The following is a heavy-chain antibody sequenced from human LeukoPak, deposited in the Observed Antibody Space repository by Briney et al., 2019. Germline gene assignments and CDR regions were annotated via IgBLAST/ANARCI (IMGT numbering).Heavy chain of an antibody. CDR2: IASDGSST. D-gene: IGHD4-23*01. J-gene: IGHJ4*02. V-gene: IGHV3-74*01. Sequence: GGSLRLSCAASGITFSSYWMNWVRQAPGKGLVWVSRIASDGSSTTYADSVKGRFSISRDNAKNTLYLQMNSLRVEDTAVYYCARGRPHGNDYWGQGTLVTVSS. CDR1: GITFSSYW. CDR3: ARGRPHGNDY.